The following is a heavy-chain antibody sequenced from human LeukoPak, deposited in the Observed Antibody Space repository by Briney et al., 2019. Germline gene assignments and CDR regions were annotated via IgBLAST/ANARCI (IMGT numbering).Heavy chain of an antibody. V-gene: IGHV3-21*01. D-gene: IGHD3-3*01. Sequence: GGSLRLSCAASGFTFSSYSMNWVRQAPGKGLEWVSSISSSSSYIYYADSVKGRFTISRDNAKNSLYLQMNSLRAEDTAVYYCARALYDFWSGSPSYTLGYWGQGTLVTVSS. J-gene: IGHJ4*02. CDR3: ARALYDFWSGSPSYTLGY. CDR1: GFTFSSYS. CDR2: ISSSSSYI.